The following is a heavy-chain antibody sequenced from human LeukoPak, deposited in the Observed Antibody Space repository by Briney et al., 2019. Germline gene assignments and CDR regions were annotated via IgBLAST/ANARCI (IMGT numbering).Heavy chain of an antibody. J-gene: IGHJ4*02. CDR2: IKQNESQK. V-gene: IGHV3-7*01. D-gene: IGHD6-19*01. CDR3: ARDQAVASVYREDS. CDR1: GFTFSSYC. Sequence: GGSLRLSCAASGFTFSSYCMTWVRQAPGKGPEWVANIKQNESQKYYVDSVKGRFTISRDNAKNSLFLQMNSLRAEDTAVYYCARDQAVASVYREDSWGQGTLVTVSS.